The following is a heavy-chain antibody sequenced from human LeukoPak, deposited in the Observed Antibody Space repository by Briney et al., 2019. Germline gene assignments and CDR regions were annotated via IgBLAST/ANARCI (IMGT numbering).Heavy chain of an antibody. J-gene: IGHJ6*03. CDR2: IIPIFGTA. V-gene: IGHV1-69*05. CDR3: ARVRGLRSFYYYMDV. CDR1: GGTFSGYA. D-gene: IGHD5-12*01. Sequence: SVKVSCKASGGTFSGYAISWVRQAPGQGLEWMGGIIPIFGTANYAQKFQGRVTITTDESTSTAYMELSSLRSEDTAVYYCARVRGLRSFYYYMDVWGKGTTVTVSS.